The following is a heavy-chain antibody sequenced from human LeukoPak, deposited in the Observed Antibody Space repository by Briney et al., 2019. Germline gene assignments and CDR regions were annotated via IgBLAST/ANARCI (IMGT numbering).Heavy chain of an antibody. Sequence: PSETLSLTCTVSGGSISSYYWSWIRQPPGKGLEWIGYIYYSGSTNYNPSLKSRVPISVDTSMNQLSLKLSSVTAADTAVYYCARGSLWFGDYWGQGTLVTVSS. CDR3: ARGSLWFGDY. D-gene: IGHD3-10*01. J-gene: IGHJ4*02. CDR2: IYYSGST. CDR1: GGSISSYY. V-gene: IGHV4-59*01.